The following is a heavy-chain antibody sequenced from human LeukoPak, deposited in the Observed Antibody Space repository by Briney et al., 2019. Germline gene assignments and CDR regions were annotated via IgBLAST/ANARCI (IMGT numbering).Heavy chain of an antibody. CDR3: ARDALTSKRGKGYYYYYMDV. CDR2: ISYEGSNK. CDR1: GFTFSIYA. V-gene: IGHV3-30*04. J-gene: IGHJ6*03. D-gene: IGHD3-10*01. Sequence: GGSLRLSCAASGFTFSIYAIHWVRQAPGKWLEWVAVISYEGSNKYYADTVKGRFTNARDNSKNTLYLQMNSLRAEDTAVYYCARDALTSKRGKGYYYYYMDVWGKGTTVTVSS.